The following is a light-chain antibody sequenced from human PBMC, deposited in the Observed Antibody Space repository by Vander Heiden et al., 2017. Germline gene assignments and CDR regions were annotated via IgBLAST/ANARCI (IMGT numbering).Light chain of an antibody. CDR3: QQYNNWPSHT. CDR1: QSVSSN. Sequence: EIVMTQSPATLSVSPGERATLSCRASQSVSSNLAWYQQKPGQAPRLLIYGASTRATGIPTRFSGSGSGLEFTLTISSLQSEDFAVYYCQQYNNWPSHTFGQGTKLEIK. CDR2: GAS. V-gene: IGKV3-15*01. J-gene: IGKJ2*01.